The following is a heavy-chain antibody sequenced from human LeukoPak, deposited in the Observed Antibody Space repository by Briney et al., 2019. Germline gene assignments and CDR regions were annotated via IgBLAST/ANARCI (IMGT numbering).Heavy chain of an antibody. Sequence: SETLSLTCTVSGASISGHYLTWLRQPPGKGLEWIGYISASGTTNYNPSLMSRVTISVDTSKNQFSLKLSSVTAADTAVYYCARGLRYYYYYMDVWGKGTTVTVSS. CDR3: ARGLRYYYYYMDV. J-gene: IGHJ6*03. CDR1: GASISGHY. V-gene: IGHV4-4*09. CDR2: ISASGTT.